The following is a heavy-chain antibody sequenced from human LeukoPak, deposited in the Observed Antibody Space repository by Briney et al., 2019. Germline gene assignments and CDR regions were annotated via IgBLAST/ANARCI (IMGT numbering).Heavy chain of an antibody. Sequence: ASVKVSCKASGLTFSNYGITWVRQAPGQGLEWVGWISAYDGNTNYAQKFQGRVTMTTDTSTSTAYMELSRLRSDDTAVYYCARGHGSYYYYMDVWGKGTTVTVSS. V-gene: IGHV1-18*01. CDR1: GLTFSNYG. J-gene: IGHJ6*03. CDR2: ISAYDGNT. D-gene: IGHD3-10*01. CDR3: ARGHGSYYYYMDV.